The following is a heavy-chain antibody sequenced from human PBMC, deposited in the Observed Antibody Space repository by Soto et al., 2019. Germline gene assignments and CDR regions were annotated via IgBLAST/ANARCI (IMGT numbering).Heavy chain of an antibody. D-gene: IGHD4-17*01. CDR1: GFTFSSYA. J-gene: IGHJ4*02. Sequence: GSLRLSCAASGFTFSSYAMSWVRQAPGKGLEWVSAISGSGGSTYYADSVKGRFTISRDNSKNTLYLQMNSLRAEDTAVYYCAKDDYVVHYFDYWGQGTLVTVSS. CDR2: ISGSGGST. V-gene: IGHV3-23*01. CDR3: AKDDYVVHYFDY.